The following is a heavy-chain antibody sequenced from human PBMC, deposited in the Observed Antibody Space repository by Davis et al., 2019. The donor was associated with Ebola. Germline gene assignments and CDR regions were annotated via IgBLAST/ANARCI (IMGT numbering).Heavy chain of an antibody. CDR3: ARGYSNWFDP. J-gene: IGHJ5*02. CDR2: IDPSDSYT. Sequence: GESLKISCKGSGYSFTSYWISWVRQMPGKGLEWMGRIDPSDSYTNYSPSFQGHVTISADKSISTAYLQWSSLKASDTAVYYCARGYSNWFDPWGQGTLVTVSS. V-gene: IGHV5-10-1*01. D-gene: IGHD2-15*01. CDR1: GYSFTSYW.